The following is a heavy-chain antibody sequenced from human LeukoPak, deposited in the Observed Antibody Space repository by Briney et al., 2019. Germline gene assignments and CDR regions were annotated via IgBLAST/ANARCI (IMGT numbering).Heavy chain of an antibody. V-gene: IGHV3-23*01. Sequence: GGSLRLSCAASGFTFSSYAMSWVRQAPGKGLEWVSAISGSGGSTYYADSVKGRFTISRDNSKNTLYLQMNSLRAEDTAVYYCARDYYGSGSPNFDYWGQGTLVTVSS. D-gene: IGHD3-10*01. CDR1: GFTFSSYA. CDR2: ISGSGGST. CDR3: ARDYYGSGSPNFDY. J-gene: IGHJ4*02.